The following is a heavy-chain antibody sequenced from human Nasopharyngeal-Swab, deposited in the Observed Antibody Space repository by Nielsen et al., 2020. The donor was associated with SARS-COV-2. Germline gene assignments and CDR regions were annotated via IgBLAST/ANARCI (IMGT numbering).Heavy chain of an antibody. D-gene: IGHD3-10*01. J-gene: IGHJ4*02. Sequence: GESLKISCAASGFTFSDYYMSWIRQAPGKGLEWVSYISSSGSTIYYADSVKGRFTISRDNAKNSLYLQMNSLRAEDTAVYYCARDSLDPDYYGVVGFDYWGQGTLVTVSS. CDR2: ISSSGSTI. CDR1: GFTFSDYY. V-gene: IGHV3-11*04. CDR3: ARDSLDPDYYGVVGFDY.